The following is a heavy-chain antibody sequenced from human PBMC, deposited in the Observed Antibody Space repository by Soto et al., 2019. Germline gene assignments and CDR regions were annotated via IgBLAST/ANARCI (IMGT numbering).Heavy chain of an antibody. J-gene: IGHJ4*02. D-gene: IGHD3-10*01. Sequence: GGSLRLSCTASGFTFSTYKMNWVRQAPGKGLEWISYISGSGGSTYYADSVKGRFTISRDNAKNSLYLQLSSLRAEDTAVYYCARDFGSRTYFKYYFDYWGQGTLVTVSS. CDR2: ISGSGGST. CDR3: ARDFGSRTYFKYYFDY. V-gene: IGHV3-48*03. CDR1: GFTFSTYK.